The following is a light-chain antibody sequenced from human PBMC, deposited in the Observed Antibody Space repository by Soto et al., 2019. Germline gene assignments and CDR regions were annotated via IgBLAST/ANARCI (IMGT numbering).Light chain of an antibody. J-gene: IGKJ2*01. CDR1: QSVDTN. CDR2: SAS. Sequence: EVVMTQSPATLSVSPGDRATVSCRASQSVDTNVGWYQQKPGQPPRLLVHSASIRATGVPARFTGIGSGTDFTLTISGLQSDDFAIYYCQQYYNWPPYTFGQGTKVDIK. V-gene: IGKV3-15*01. CDR3: QQYYNWPPYT.